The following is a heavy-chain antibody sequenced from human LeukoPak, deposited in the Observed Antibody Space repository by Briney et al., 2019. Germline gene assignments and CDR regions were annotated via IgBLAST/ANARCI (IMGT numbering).Heavy chain of an antibody. CDR2: TYYSGST. J-gene: IGHJ4*02. V-gene: IGHV4-59*01. Sequence: SETPSLTCTVSGGSISSYYWSWIRQPPGKGLEWIGSTYYSGSTNYNPSLKSRVTISVDTSKNQFSLKLSSVTAADTAVYYCARVRVLTTVTPSYYFDYWGQGTLVTVSS. CDR1: GGSISSYY. CDR3: ARVRVLTTVTPSYYFDY. D-gene: IGHD4-17*01.